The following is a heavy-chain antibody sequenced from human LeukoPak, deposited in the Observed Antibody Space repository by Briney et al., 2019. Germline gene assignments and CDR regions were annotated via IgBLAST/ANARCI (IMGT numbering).Heavy chain of an antibody. D-gene: IGHD6-19*01. CDR3: ARLQWLVYALDY. Sequence: SETLSLTCTDSGGSISSSSYYWGWIRQPPGKGLEWIGSIYYSGSTYYNPSLKSRVTISVDTSKNQFSLKLSSVTAADTAVYYCARLQWLVYALDYWGQGTLVTVSS. V-gene: IGHV4-39*07. CDR2: IYYSGST. J-gene: IGHJ4*02. CDR1: GGSISSSSYY.